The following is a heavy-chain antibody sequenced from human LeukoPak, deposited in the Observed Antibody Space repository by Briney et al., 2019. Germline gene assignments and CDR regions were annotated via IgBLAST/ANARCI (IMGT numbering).Heavy chain of an antibody. V-gene: IGHV1-2*02. CDR1: GYTFTGYY. Sequence: ASVKVSCKASGYTFTGYYMHWVRQAPGQGLEWMGYIYPNSGATKYAQKFQGRVTMTRDTSIRTAYMELSGLGSDDTAAYYCGTLLSNGPFDYWGQGSMVTVCS. CDR3: GTLLSNGPFDY. CDR2: IYPNSGAT. J-gene: IGHJ4*02.